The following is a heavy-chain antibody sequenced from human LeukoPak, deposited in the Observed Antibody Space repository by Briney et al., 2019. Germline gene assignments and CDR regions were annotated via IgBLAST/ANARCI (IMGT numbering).Heavy chain of an antibody. D-gene: IGHD3-9*01. CDR2: IWYDGSNK. CDR1: GFTFSSYG. Sequence: GGSLRLSCAASGFTFSSYGMHWVRQAPGKGLEWVAVIWYDGSNKYYADSVKGRFTISRDNSKNTLYLQMNSLRAEDTAVYYCAKDDPSYYDILTGPFDYWGQGTLVTVSS. J-gene: IGHJ4*02. V-gene: IGHV3-33*06. CDR3: AKDDPSYYDILTGPFDY.